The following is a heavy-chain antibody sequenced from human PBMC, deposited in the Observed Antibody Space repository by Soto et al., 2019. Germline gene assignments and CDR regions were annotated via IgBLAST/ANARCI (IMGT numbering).Heavy chain of an antibody. V-gene: IGHV3-7*03. CDR3: AKEGGYCSSTSCYGRVYY. CDR1: GFTFSSYW. J-gene: IGHJ4*02. CDR2: IKEDGSYK. Sequence: GGSLRLSCAASGFTFSSYWMSWVRQAPGKGPEWVANIKEDGSYKIYVDSVKGRFTISRDNSKNTLYLQMNSLRAEDTAVYYRAKEGGYCSSTSCYGRVYYWGQGTLVTVSS. D-gene: IGHD2-2*03.